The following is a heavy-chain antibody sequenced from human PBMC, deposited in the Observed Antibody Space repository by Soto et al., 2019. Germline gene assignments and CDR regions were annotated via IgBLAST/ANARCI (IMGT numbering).Heavy chain of an antibody. CDR1: GGSIENYY. D-gene: IGHD5-12*01. CDR3: ARQRDNGYGSYYLDY. Sequence: SETLSLTCIVSGGSIENYYWSWIRQPPGKGLEWIGYIFYRGSTDYNPSLRSRATISLDRPKSQFSLKLSSVTAADTAVYYCARQRDNGYGSYYLDYWGLGTLVTVSS. CDR2: IFYRGST. V-gene: IGHV4-59*08. J-gene: IGHJ4*02.